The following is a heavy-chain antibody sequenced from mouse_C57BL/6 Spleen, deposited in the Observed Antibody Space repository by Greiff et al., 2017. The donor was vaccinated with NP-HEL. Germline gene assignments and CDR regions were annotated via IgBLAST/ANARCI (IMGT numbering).Heavy chain of an antibody. CDR2: FYPGSGSI. J-gene: IGHJ2*01. D-gene: IGHD1-1*01. V-gene: IGHV1-62-2*01. CDR3: ARHEEDYGSFDY. Sequence: VKLMESGAELVKPGASVKLSCKASGYTFTEYTIHWVKQRSGQGLEWIGWFYPGSGSIKYNEKFKDKATLTADKSSSTVYMELSRLTSEDSAVYFCARHEEDYGSFDYWGQGTTLTVSS. CDR1: GYTFTEYT.